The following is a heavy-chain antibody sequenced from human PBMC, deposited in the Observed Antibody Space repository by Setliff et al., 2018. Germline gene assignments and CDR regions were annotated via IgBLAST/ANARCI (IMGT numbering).Heavy chain of an antibody. V-gene: IGHV4-61*02. J-gene: IGHJ3*01. CDR3: AREVGTSTSSDAFDV. D-gene: IGHD1-26*01. CDR2: IYTSGST. Sequence: PSETLSLTCTVSGGSISSGSYYWSWIRQPAGKGLEWIGRIYTSGSTNYNPSLKSRVTMSIDTSKNQFSLHLTSVTAADTAVYYCAREVGTSTSSDAFDVWGQGMMVTVSS. CDR1: GGSISSGSYY.